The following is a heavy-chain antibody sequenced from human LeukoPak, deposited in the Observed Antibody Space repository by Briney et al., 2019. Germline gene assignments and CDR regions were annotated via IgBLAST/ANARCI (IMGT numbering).Heavy chain of an antibody. Sequence: GGSLRLSCAASGFTFSSDWMSWVRQAPGKGLEWVANIKQDGSEKNNVDSVKGRFPITRHNAENSLYLQMHSLRAEDAAVYHCAREWSRTFDIWGQGPMVTVSS. CDR3: AREWSRTFDI. D-gene: IGHD2-15*01. V-gene: IGHV3-7*01. J-gene: IGHJ3*02. CDR2: IKQDGSEK. CDR1: GFTFSSDW.